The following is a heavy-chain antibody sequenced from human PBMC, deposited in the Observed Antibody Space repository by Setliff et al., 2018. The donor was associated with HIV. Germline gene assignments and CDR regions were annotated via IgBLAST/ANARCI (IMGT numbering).Heavy chain of an antibody. V-gene: IGHV4-34*04. J-gene: IGHJ6*03. CDR3: ARGRNYGPPYFYYMDV. CDR1: GGSFSGYY. Sequence: PSETLSLTCAVYGGSFSGYYWTWIRQPPGKGLEWIGEINHGGSTNNNPSLKSRATMSVDTSKNQFSLRLSSVTAADTAVYYCARGRNYGPPYFYYMDVWANGTTVTVSS. CDR2: INHGGST. D-gene: IGHD3-10*01.